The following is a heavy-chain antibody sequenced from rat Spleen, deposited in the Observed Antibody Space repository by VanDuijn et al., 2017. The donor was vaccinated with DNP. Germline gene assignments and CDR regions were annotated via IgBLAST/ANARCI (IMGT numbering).Heavy chain of an antibody. J-gene: IGHJ2*01. D-gene: IGHD2-5*01. CDR1: GFSLTSSG. V-gene: IGHV2S12*01. CDR3: TRGDLDTYARTFFYFDY. Sequence: QVQLKESGPGLVQPSQTLSLTCTVSGFSLTSSGVSWVRQPPGKGLEWIAAISSGGTTYYNSVLKSRLSISRDTSKSQVFLKMNSRQTEDTAIYFCTRGDLDTYARTFFYFDYWGQGVMVTVSS. CDR2: ISSGGTT.